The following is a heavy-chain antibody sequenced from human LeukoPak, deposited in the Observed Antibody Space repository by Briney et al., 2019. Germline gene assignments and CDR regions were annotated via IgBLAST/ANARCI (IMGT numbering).Heavy chain of an antibody. CDR1: GFTFSDYY. CDR2: ISGGSSTI. Sequence: PGGSLRLSCAASGFTFSDYYMSWIRQAPGKGLEWVSYISGGSSTIYYADSLKGRFTVSRDNAKNSLYLLMNSLGAEDTAVYYCARRGRGRHLDFRGQGTLVTVSS. J-gene: IGHJ4*02. CDR3: ARRGRGRHLDF. V-gene: IGHV3-11*01. D-gene: IGHD2-15*01.